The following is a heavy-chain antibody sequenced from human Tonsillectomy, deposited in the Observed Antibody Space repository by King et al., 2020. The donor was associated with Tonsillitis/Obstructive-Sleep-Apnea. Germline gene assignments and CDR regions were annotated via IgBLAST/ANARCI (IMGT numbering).Heavy chain of an antibody. CDR1: GGSFSGYY. J-gene: IGHJ6*03. CDR3: ARGRHCSSTSCYRSTNYYMDV. Sequence: VQLQQWGAGLLKPSETLSLTCAVYGGSFSGYYWSWIRQPPGKGLEWIGEINHSGSTNYNPSLKSRVTISVDTSKNQFSLKLSSVTAADTAVYYCARGRHCSSTSCYRSTNYYMDVWGKGTTVTVSS. D-gene: IGHD2-2*02. V-gene: IGHV4-34*01. CDR2: INHSGST.